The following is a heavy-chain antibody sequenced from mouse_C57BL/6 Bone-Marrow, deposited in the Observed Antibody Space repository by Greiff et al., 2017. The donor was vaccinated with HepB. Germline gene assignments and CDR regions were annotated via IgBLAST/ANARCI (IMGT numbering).Heavy chain of an antibody. J-gene: IGHJ2*01. CDR1: GYTFTDYE. CDR2: IDPETGGT. V-gene: IGHV1-15*01. D-gene: IGHD1-1*01. CDR3: TRPNYYGSIPFDY. Sequence: QVQLQQSGAELVRPGASVTLSCKASGYTFTDYEMHWVKQTPVHGLEWIGAIDPETGGTAYNQKFKGKAILTADKSSSTADMELRSLTSEDSAVYYCTRPNYYGSIPFDYWGQGTTLTVSS.